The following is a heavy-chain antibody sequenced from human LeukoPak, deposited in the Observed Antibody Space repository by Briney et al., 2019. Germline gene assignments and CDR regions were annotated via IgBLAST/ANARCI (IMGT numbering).Heavy chain of an antibody. CDR1: GGTFSSYA. V-gene: IGHV1-69*01. CDR2: IIPIFGTA. J-gene: IGHJ4*02. Sequence: SVTVSCKASGGTFSSYAISWVRQAPGQGLEWMGGIIPIFGTANYAQKFQGRVTITADESTSTAYMELSSLRSEDTAVYYCTGGSYYDILTGYPPKYYFDYWGQGTLVTVSS. CDR3: TGGSYYDILTGYPPKYYFDY. D-gene: IGHD3-9*01.